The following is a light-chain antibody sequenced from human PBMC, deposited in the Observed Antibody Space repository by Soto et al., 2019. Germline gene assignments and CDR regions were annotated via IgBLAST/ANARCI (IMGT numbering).Light chain of an antibody. CDR3: QQTYGIPQPT. CDR1: QGIGKF. Sequence: DIQMTQSPSSLSASVGDRVTITCRASQGIGKFLNWYQQKPGKAPNLLIYAASTLQRGVPSRFSGSGSETDFTLTISSLQPGDFATYYCQQTYGIPQPTFGGGTRVEIK. J-gene: IGKJ4*01. CDR2: AAS. V-gene: IGKV1-39*01.